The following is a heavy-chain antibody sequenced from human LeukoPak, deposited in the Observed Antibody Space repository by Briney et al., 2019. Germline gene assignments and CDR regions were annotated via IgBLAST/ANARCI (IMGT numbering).Heavy chain of an antibody. D-gene: IGHD3-10*01. V-gene: IGHV3-23*01. CDR3: AKRSTAIVLTSYSDP. CDR2: ISAIGNSQ. J-gene: IGHJ5*02. Sequence: GGSLRLSCAASGFTFSNYAMSWGRQAPGKGLEWVLVISAIGNSQYYADSVKGRFTISRDNSKKTVDLQMNSLRVDDTAVYYCAKRSTAIVLTSYSDPWGQGTLVTVSS. CDR1: GFTFSNYA.